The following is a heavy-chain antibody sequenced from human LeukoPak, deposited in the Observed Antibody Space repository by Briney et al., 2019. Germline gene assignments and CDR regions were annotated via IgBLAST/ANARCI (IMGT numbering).Heavy chain of an antibody. J-gene: IGHJ4*02. V-gene: IGHV3-9*01. Sequence: GGSLRLSCAASGFTFDDYAMHWVRQAPGKGLEWVSGISWNSGSIGYADSVKGRFTISRDNSKNTLYLQMNSLRAEDTAVYYCARDLNPVVVVAAIDYWGQGTLVTVSS. D-gene: IGHD2-15*01. CDR3: ARDLNPVVVVAAIDY. CDR1: GFTFDDYA. CDR2: ISWNSGSI.